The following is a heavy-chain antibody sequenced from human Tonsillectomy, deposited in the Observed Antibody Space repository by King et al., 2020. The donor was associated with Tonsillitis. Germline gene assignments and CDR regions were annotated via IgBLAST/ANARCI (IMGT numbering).Heavy chain of an antibody. J-gene: IGHJ4*02. D-gene: IGHD6-19*01. V-gene: IGHV3-74*01. CDR2: INSDGRIT. CDR3: ARGGGAVAGYRVY. Sequence: DVQLVESGGGLVQPGGSLRLSCAASGFTFSSYWMHWVRQAPGKGLVWVSRINSDGRITNYADSVKGRFTISRDNAKKTLYLQMNSLRAEDMALYYCARGGGAVAGYRVYWGQGTLVIVSS. CDR1: GFTFSSYW.